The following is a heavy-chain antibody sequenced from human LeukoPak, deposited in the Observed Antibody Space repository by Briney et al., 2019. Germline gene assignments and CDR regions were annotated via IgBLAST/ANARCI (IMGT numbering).Heavy chain of an antibody. V-gene: IGHV3-74*01. J-gene: IGHJ4*02. Sequence: GGSLRLSCAASGFTFSNYWMHWVRQAPGKGLVWVSRINSDGSTTNYADSVKGRFTISRDNAKNTLYLQMNGLRAEDTAVYHCARDTAGIGVDYWGQGTLVTVSS. CDR3: ARDTAGIGVDY. CDR1: GFTFSNYW. D-gene: IGHD3-16*01. CDR2: INSDGSTT.